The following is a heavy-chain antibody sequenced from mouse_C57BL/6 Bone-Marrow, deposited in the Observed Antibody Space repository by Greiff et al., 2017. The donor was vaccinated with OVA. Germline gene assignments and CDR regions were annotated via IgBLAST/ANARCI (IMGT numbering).Heavy chain of an antibody. D-gene: IGHD1-1*01. CDR3: AAIYYYGSSYGGGSY. V-gene: IGHV1-69*01. J-gene: IGHJ2*01. CDR2: IDPSDSYT. CDR1: GYTFTSYW. Sequence: VQLQQPGAELVMPGASVKLSCKASGYTFTSYWMHWVKQRPGQGLEWIGEIDPSDSYTNYNQKFKGKSTLTVDKSSSTAYMQLSSLTSEDSAVYYCAAIYYYGSSYGGGSYWGQGTTLTVSS.